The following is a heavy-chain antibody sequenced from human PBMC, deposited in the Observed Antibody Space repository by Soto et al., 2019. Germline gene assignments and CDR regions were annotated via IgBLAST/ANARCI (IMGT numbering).Heavy chain of an antibody. V-gene: IGHV3-74*01. Sequence: EVQLVESGGGLVRPGGSLRLSCAASGFTFSYYWMHWVRQAPGKGLVWVSRIHSDGSSTTYADFVKGRFIISRDNARNTVDLQMNSLRVEDTAVYYCARGDRGAFDLWGQGTVVTVSS. J-gene: IGHJ3*01. CDR1: GFTFSYYW. CDR3: ARGDRGAFDL. D-gene: IGHD1-26*01. CDR2: IHSDGSST.